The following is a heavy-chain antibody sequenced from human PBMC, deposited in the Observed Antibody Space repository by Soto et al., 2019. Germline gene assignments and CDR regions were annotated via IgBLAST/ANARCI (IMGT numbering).Heavy chain of an antibody. Sequence: PGGSLRLSCAASGFTFSSYSMNWVRQAPGKGLEWVSSISSSSSYIYYADSVKGRFTISRDNAKNSLYLQMNSLRAEDTAVYYCARVRDFWSGYSTPSPFDPWGQGTLVTVSS. CDR3: ARVRDFWSGYSTPSPFDP. V-gene: IGHV3-21*01. CDR2: ISSSSSYI. CDR1: GFTFSSYS. J-gene: IGHJ5*02. D-gene: IGHD3-3*01.